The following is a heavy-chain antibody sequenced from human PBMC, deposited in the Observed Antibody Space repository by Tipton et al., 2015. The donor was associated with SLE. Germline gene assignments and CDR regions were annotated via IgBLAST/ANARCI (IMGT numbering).Heavy chain of an antibody. V-gene: IGHV1-46*01. CDR3: ARGSRGNLNAFDI. CDR1: GYTFSNYY. Sequence: QSGPEVKKPGASVKVSCKASGYTFSNYYMHWVRQAPGQGLEWVGIINPSGTTTTYAQELQGRVTMTTDTSTSTAYMELRSLRSDDTAVYYCARGSRGNLNAFDIWGKGIMVTVSS. CDR2: INPSGTTT. D-gene: IGHD4-23*01. J-gene: IGHJ3*02.